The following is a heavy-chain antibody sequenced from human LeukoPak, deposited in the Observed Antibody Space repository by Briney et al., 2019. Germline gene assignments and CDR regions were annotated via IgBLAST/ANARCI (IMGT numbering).Heavy chain of an antibody. CDR1: GFTFSSYS. Sequence: GGSLRLSCAASGFTFSSYSMNWVRQAPGKGLEWVSSISSSSSYIYYADSAKGRFTISRDNAKNSLYLQMNSLRAEDTAVYYCARGFPEGPFNYWGQGTLVTVSS. D-gene: IGHD1-14*01. V-gene: IGHV3-21*01. CDR2: ISSSSSYI. J-gene: IGHJ4*02. CDR3: ARGFPEGPFNY.